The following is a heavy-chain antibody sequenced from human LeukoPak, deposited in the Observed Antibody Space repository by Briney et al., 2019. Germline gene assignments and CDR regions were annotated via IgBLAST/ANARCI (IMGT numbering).Heavy chain of an antibody. V-gene: IGHV4-31*03. CDR1: GGSISSGGYY. Sequence: SETLSLTCTVSGGSISSGGYYWSWIRQHPGEGLEWIGYIYYSGSTYYNPSLKSRVTISVDTSKNQFSLKLSSVTAADTAVYYCARRRIQLWPISAFDIWGQGTMVTVSS. J-gene: IGHJ3*02. CDR2: IYYSGST. CDR3: ARRRIQLWPISAFDI. D-gene: IGHD5-18*01.